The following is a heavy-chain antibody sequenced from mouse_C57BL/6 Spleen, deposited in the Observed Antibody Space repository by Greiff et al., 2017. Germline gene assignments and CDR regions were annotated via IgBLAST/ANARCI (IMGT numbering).Heavy chain of an antibody. D-gene: IGHD2-10*01. CDR1: GYAFSSYW. CDR2: IYPGDGDT. Sequence: QVQLQQSGAELVKPGASVKISCKASGYAFSSYWMNWVKQRPGKGLEWIGQIYPGDGDTNYNGKFKGKATLTADKSSSTAYMQLSSLTSEDSAVYFCARGPYSLYYAMDYGGQGTSGTVAS. J-gene: IGHJ4*01. V-gene: IGHV1-80*01. CDR3: ARGPYSLYYAMDY.